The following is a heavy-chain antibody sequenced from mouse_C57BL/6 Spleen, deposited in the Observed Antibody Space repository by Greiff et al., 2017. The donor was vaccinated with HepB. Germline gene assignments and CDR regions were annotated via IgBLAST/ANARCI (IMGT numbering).Heavy chain of an antibody. V-gene: IGHV2-6-1*01. CDR2: IWSDGST. J-gene: IGHJ4*01. Sequence: VKLMESGPGLVAPSQSLSITCTVSGFSLTSYGVHWVRQPPGKGLEWLVVIWSDGSTTYNSALKSRLSISKDNSKSQVFLKMNSLQTDDTAMYYCARHPGEDYAMDYWGQGTSVTVSS. CDR3: ARHPGEDYAMDY. CDR1: GFSLTSYG.